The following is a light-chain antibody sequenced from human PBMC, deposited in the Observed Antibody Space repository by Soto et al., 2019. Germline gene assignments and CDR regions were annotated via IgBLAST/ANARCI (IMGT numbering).Light chain of an antibody. CDR1: QSVSSSY. J-gene: IGKJ1*01. V-gene: IGKV3-20*01. CDR2: GAS. CDR3: QQAYSTLWT. Sequence: EIVLTQSPGTLSLSPGERATLSCRASQSVSSSYLAWYQQKPGQAPRLLIYGASSLQSGVPSRFSGSGSGTDFTLTISSLQPEDFTTYYCQQAYSTLWTFGQGTKVDIK.